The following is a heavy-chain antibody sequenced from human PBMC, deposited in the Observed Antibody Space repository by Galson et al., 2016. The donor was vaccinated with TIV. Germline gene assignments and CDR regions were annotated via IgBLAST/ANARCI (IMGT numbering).Heavy chain of an antibody. V-gene: IGHV3-74*01. CDR1: GFSFSAYW. Sequence: SLRLSCAASGFSFSAYWMHWVRQAPGKGLVSISRISTDGTDTSYADSVKGRFTISRDNPRYTLYLQMNSLRAEDTAVYYCARGEHEVATGTTLYYWGQGTLVAVSS. CDR2: ISTDGTDT. J-gene: IGHJ4*02. CDR3: ARGEHEVATGTTLYY. D-gene: IGHD1/OR15-1a*01.